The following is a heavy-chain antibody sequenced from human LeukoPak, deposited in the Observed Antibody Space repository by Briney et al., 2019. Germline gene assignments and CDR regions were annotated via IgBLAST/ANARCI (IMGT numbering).Heavy chain of an antibody. V-gene: IGHV3-74*01. CDR2: INTDGSTT. Sequence: PGGSLRLSCAASGFTFRSYWMYWGCKGPGKGQVWVSHINTDGSTTTYADSVKGRFTFSRDNTKNTLYLQMSSLRDEGTSVYYCARDLGTTNWFDPWGQGTLVTVSS. CDR1: GFTFRSYW. J-gene: IGHJ5*02. D-gene: IGHD1-26*01. CDR3: ARDLGTTNWFDP.